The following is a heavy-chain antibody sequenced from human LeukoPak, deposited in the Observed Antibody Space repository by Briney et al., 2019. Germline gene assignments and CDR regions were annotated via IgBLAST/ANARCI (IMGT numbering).Heavy chain of an antibody. V-gene: IGHV3-23*01. Sequence: GGSLRLSCAASGFTFATYVMTWVRQAPGKGLEWVSSVGGDGRVTYYADSVKGRFTISRDNSKNTIFLQMNSLRVEDTAVYYCAKGISADGYNFERGAHYWGQGAQVIVSS. CDR2: VGGDGRVT. J-gene: IGHJ4*02. CDR1: GFTFATYV. D-gene: IGHD5-24*01. CDR3: AKGISADGYNFERGAHY.